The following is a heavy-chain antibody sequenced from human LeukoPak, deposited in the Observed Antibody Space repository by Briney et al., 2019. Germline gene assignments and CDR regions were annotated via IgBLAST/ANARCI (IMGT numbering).Heavy chain of an antibody. CDR3: ARHPYSSSWVDY. D-gene: IGHD6-13*01. J-gene: IGHJ4*02. V-gene: IGHV4-59*08. Sequence: PSETLSLTCTVSGGSISSYYWSWIRQPPGKGLEWIGYIYYSGSTNYNPSLKSRVTISVDTSKNQFSLKLSSVTAADTAVYYCARHPYSSSWVDYWGQGTLVTVSS. CDR2: IYYSGST. CDR1: GGSISSYY.